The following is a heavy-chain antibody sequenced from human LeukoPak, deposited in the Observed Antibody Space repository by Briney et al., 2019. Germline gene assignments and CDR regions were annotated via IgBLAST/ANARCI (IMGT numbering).Heavy chain of an antibody. D-gene: IGHD3-16*01. V-gene: IGHV1-69*13. J-gene: IGHJ4*02. CDR1: GGTFSSYA. Sequence: GASVKVSCKASGGTFSSYAISWVRQAPGQGLEWMGGITPIFGTANYAQKFQGRVTITADESTSTAYMELSSLRSEDTAVYYCAREGSPREYYDYVWGSYSHYWGQGTLVTVSS. CDR2: ITPIFGTA. CDR3: AREGSPREYYDYVWGSYSHY.